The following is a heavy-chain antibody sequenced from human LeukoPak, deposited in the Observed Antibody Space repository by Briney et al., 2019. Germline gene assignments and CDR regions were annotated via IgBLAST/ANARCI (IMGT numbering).Heavy chain of an antibody. V-gene: IGHV3-11*05. D-gene: IGHD3-10*01. Sequence: GGSLRLSCAASKFTFSSYSVSWIRQAPGKGLEWVSYISSSSTYTDYADSVKGRFTISRDNAKNSLYLQMNSLRAEDTAVYYCARGRGSGSRWLGACELWGRGTVVSVSS. J-gene: IGHJ3*01. CDR2: ISSSSTYT. CDR1: KFTFSSYS. CDR3: ARGRGSGSRWLGACEL.